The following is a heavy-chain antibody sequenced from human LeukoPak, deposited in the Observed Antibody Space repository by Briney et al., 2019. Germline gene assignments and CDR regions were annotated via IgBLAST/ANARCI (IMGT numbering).Heavy chain of an antibody. CDR1: GGSISSGGYY. Sequence: SETLSLTCTVSGGSISSGGYYWSWIRQHPGKGLEWIGYIYYSGSTYYNPSLKSRVTISVDTSKTQFSLKLSSVTAADTAVYYCAREKTGRIAAAGTNYFDYWGQGTLVTVSS. CDR3: AREKTGRIAAAGTNYFDY. D-gene: IGHD6-13*01. J-gene: IGHJ4*02. CDR2: IYYSGST. V-gene: IGHV4-31*03.